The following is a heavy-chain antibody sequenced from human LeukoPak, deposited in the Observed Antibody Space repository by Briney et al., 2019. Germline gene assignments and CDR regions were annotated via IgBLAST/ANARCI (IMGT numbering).Heavy chain of an antibody. J-gene: IGHJ5*02. CDR1: AYTFSTSW. Sequence: GESLKISCKGSAYTFSTSWIAWVRQMPGKGLEWMGIIFPLDSDTRYSPSLQGQVTFSVDKSISTAYLQWSSLKTSDTAIYYCATVGTTGTRWFDPWGQGTLVTVSS. CDR2: IFPLDSDT. V-gene: IGHV5-51*01. D-gene: IGHD1-1*01. CDR3: ATVGTTGTRWFDP.